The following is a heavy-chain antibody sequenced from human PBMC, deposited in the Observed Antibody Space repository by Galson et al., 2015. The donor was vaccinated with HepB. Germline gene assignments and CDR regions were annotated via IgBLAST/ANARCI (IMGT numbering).Heavy chain of an antibody. V-gene: IGHV4-59*01. D-gene: IGHD4-17*01. CDR1: GGSISSYY. CDR2: IYYSGST. CDR3: AREQGDYFSSAFDI. J-gene: IGHJ3*02. Sequence: SETLSLTCTVSGGSISSYYWSWIRQPPGKGLEWIGYIYYSGSTNYNPSLKSRVTISVDTSKNQFSLKLSSVTAADTAVYYCAREQGDYFSSAFDIWGQGTMVTVSS.